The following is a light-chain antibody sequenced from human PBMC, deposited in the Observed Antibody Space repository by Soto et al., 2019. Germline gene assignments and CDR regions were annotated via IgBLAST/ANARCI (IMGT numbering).Light chain of an antibody. CDR2: INN. Sequence: QSVLTQPPSASGTPGQRVTISCSGTSSNIGSNTVSWYQQLPGTAPKLLIYINNQRPSGVPDRFSGSESGTSASLAISGLQSEDEADYYCAAWDDSLNGAVFGGGTQLTVL. CDR3: AAWDDSLNGAV. V-gene: IGLV1-44*01. J-gene: IGLJ7*01. CDR1: SSNIGSNT.